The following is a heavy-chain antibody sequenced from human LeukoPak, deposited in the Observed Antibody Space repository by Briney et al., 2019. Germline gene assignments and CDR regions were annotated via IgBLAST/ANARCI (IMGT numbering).Heavy chain of an antibody. V-gene: IGHV1-69*06. J-gene: IGHJ4*02. CDR1: GGTFSSYA. D-gene: IGHD3-16*01. Sequence: SVKVSCKASGGTFSSYAISWVRQAPGHGLEWMGGIIPMFGTANYAQKFQDRVTITADKSTITAFMELSSLRSEDTAVYYCARDDGFRGVMYYWGQGTLVTVSS. CDR3: ARDDGFRGVMYY. CDR2: IIPMFGTA.